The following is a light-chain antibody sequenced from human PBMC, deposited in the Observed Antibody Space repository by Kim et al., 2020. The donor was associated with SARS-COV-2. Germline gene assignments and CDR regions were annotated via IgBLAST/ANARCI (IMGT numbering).Light chain of an antibody. CDR2: DVN. CDR3: SSYTSSSTLV. J-gene: IGLJ3*02. CDR1: SSDVGGYNY. V-gene: IGLV2-14*03. Sequence: QSALTQPASVSGSPGQSITISCTGTSSDVGGYNYVSWYQHHPGKAPKLLIYDVNKRPSGVSNRFSGSESGNTASLTISVLQAEDEADYYCSSYTSSSTLVFGGGTKVTVL.